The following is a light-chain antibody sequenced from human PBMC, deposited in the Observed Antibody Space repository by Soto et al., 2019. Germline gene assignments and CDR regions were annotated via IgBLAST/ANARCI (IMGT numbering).Light chain of an antibody. J-gene: IGLJ1*01. CDR3: QVWDYDTDHFV. CDR2: ADS. V-gene: IGLV3-21*02. CDR1: SIGSKS. Sequence: SYELTQAPSVSVAPGQTARIGCGGDSIGSKSVHWYQQRPGQAPVLVVYADSDRPSGIPERFSGSNPGNTATLTISRVEAGDEADYYCQVWDYDTDHFVFGPGTKLTVL.